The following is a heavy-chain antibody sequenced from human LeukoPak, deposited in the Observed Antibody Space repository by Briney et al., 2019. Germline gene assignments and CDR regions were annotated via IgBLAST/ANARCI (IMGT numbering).Heavy chain of an antibody. Sequence: PSETLSLTCAVYGGSFSGYYWSWIRQPPGKGLEWIGEINHSGSTNYNPSLKSRVTISVDTSKNQFSLKLSSVTAADTAVYYCARDSSGWYYYYYMDVWGKGTTVTISS. J-gene: IGHJ6*03. D-gene: IGHD6-19*01. V-gene: IGHV4-34*01. CDR3: ARDSSGWYYYYYMDV. CDR1: GGSFSGYY. CDR2: INHSGST.